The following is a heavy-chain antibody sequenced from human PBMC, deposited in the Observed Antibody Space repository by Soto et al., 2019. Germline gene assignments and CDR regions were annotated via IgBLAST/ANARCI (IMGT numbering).Heavy chain of an antibody. V-gene: IGHV1-69*16. D-gene: IGHD3-3*01. J-gene: IGHJ4*02. CDR3: ARAAITIFGVALGA. CDR2: IIPILGTP. CDR1: GGTFSSYT. Sequence: QVQLVQSGAEVEKPGSSVKVSCKASGGTFSSYTISWVRQAPGQGLEWMGGIIPILGTPNYAQKFQGRLTITADDSTSTAYMQLSSLRSEDTAIYYCARAAITIFGVALGAWGQGTLVTVSS.